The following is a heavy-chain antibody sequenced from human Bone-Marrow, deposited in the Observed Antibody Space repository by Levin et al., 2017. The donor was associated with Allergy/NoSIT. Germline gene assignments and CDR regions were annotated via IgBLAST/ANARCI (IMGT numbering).Heavy chain of an antibody. J-gene: IGHJ5*02. D-gene: IGHD3-3*01. CDR3: SRDIAHRGTECFDP. CDR2: MYYSGSA. V-gene: IGHV4-59*01. CDR1: GDSITTNY. Sequence: PSETLSLTCTVSGDSITTNYWSWIRQSPGKGLEWIGYMYYSGSANYNPSLRSRVTISMDTSKNQISLSLTSVTAADTAVYYCSRDIAHRGTECFDPWGPGILVTVSS.